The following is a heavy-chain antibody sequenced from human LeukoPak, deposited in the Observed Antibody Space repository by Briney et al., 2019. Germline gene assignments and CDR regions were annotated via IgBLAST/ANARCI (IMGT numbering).Heavy chain of an antibody. CDR2: IYYSGST. V-gene: IGHV4-59*01. CDR1: DGSFSGYY. CDR3: ARSVEGYCSGGSCYSYYYYMDV. J-gene: IGHJ6*03. Sequence: SETLSLTCAVYDGSFSGYYWSWIRQPPGKGLEWIGYIYYSGSTNYNPSLKSRVTISVDTSKNQFSLKLSSVTAADTAVYYCARSVEGYCSGGSCYSYYYYMDVWGKGTTVTVSS. D-gene: IGHD2-15*01.